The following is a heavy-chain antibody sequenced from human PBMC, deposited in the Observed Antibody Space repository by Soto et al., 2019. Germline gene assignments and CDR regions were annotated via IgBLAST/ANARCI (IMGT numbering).Heavy chain of an antibody. CDR1: GDSVSSNSAA. CDR2: TYYRSKWYN. D-gene: IGHD6-19*01. CDR3: ARGFGIAVAGTDGVVALDY. Sequence: SQTLSLTCAISGDSVSSNSAAWNWIRQSPSRGLEWLGRTYYRSKWYNDYAVSVKSRITINPDTSKNQFSLQLNSVTPEDTAVYYCARGFGIAVAGTDGVVALDYWGQGTLVTVSS. V-gene: IGHV6-1*01. J-gene: IGHJ4*02.